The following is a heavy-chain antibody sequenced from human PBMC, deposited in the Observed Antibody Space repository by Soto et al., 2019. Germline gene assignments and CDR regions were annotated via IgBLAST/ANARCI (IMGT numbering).Heavy chain of an antibody. CDR3: ARLAVADYYGMDV. CDR2: IYYSGST. Sequence: PSETLSLTCTVSGGSISSSRYYWGWIRHPPGKGLEWIGSIYYSGSTYYNPALKSRVTISVDTSKNQFSLKLSSVTAADTAVYYCARLAVADYYGMDVWGQGTTVTVSS. CDR1: GGSISSSRYY. J-gene: IGHJ6*02. V-gene: IGHV4-39*01. D-gene: IGHD6-19*01.